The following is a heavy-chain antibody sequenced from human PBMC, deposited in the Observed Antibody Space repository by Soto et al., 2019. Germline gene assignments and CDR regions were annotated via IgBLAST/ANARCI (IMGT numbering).Heavy chain of an antibody. CDR1: GGSINSYY. D-gene: IGHD6-13*01. J-gene: IGHJ4*02. CDR3: ARFSRMAAADY. V-gene: IGHV4-59*01. Sequence: SETLSLTCTVSGGSINSYYWSWVRQPPGKGLEWIGYISRSGSTTSNPSLKSRLIISIDMSKNQFSLKLTSVTAADTAVYYCARFSRMAAADYWGQGTLVTVS. CDR2: ISRSGST.